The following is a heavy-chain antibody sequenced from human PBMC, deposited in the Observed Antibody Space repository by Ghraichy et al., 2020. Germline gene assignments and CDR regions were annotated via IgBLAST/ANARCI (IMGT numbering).Heavy chain of an antibody. D-gene: IGHD2/OR15-2a*01. J-gene: IGHJ4*02. V-gene: IGHV3-7*03. CDR1: GFTFSTYW. CDR2: IKQDGSEN. Sequence: GGSLRLSCAASGFTFSTYWMTWVRQAPGKGLEWVATIKQDGSENKYVDSVKGRFTISRDNAKNSLYLQMNSLRGEDTAVYYCVRRCNTGACLDYWGQGTMVTVSS. CDR3: VRRCNTGACLDY.